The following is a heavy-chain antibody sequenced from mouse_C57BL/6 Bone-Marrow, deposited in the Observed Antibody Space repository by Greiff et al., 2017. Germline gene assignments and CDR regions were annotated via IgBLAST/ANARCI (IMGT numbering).Heavy chain of an antibody. CDR1: GYTFTNYW. V-gene: IGHV1-63*01. Sequence: VKLQESGAELVRPGTSVKMSCKASGYTFTNYWIGWAKQRPGHGLEWIGDIYPGGGYTNYNEKFKGKATLTADKSSRTAYMQFSSLTSEDSAIYYCARSYYYGWGFAYWGQGTLVTVSA. CDR3: ARSYYYGWGFAY. J-gene: IGHJ3*01. CDR2: IYPGGGYT. D-gene: IGHD1-2*01.